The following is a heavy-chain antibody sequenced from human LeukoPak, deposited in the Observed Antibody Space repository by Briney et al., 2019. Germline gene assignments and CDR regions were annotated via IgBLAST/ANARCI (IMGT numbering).Heavy chain of an antibody. Sequence: GASVKVSCKASGYTFTNYGVSWVRQAPGQGLEWMGWISGYNGYTNYAQKFQGRVTMTRDTSTSTVYMELSSLRSEDTAVYYCASPGAKQSSSWYIFDYWGQGTLVTVSS. J-gene: IGHJ4*02. CDR1: GYTFTNYG. V-gene: IGHV1-18*01. D-gene: IGHD6-13*01. CDR2: ISGYNGYT. CDR3: ASPGAKQSSSWYIFDY.